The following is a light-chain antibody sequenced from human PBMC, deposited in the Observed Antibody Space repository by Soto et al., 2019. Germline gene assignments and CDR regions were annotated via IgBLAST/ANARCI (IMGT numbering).Light chain of an antibody. Sequence: QSVLTQPASVSGSPGQSITISCTGTSSDVGDYNYVSWYQQHPGKAPKVRIYDVSNRPSGVSNRFSGSKSGSTASLTISGLQAEDEADYYCSSYTSSSTLVFGTGTKVTVL. V-gene: IGLV2-14*01. CDR1: SSDVGDYNY. CDR3: SSYTSSSTLV. J-gene: IGLJ1*01. CDR2: DVS.